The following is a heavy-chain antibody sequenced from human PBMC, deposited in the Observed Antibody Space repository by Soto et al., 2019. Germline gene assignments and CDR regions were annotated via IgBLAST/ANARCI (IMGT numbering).Heavy chain of an antibody. CDR2: MNPNSGNT. CDR3: AGSPLRGDYFWYFDFWSGGPYYYYGMDV. V-gene: IGHV1-8*01. Sequence: ASVKVSCKASGYTFTSYDINWVRQATGQGLEWMGWMNPNSGNTGYAQKFQGRVTMTRNTSISTAYMELSSLRSEDTAVYYCAGSPLRGDYFWYFDFWSGGPYYYYGMDVWRQGTTVPVSS. CDR1: GYTFTSYD. D-gene: IGHD3-3*01. J-gene: IGHJ6*02.